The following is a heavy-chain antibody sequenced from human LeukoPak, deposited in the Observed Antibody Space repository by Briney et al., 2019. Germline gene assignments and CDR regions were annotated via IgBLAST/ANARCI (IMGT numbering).Heavy chain of an antibody. Sequence: GGSLRLSCAASGFTFRSYWMSWVRQAPGKGLEWVASIKQDGSEKYYVDSVKGRFTISRDNAKNSLYLQMNSLRAEDTAVYYCALGDVVVTAAIDYWGQGTLVTVSS. J-gene: IGHJ4*02. V-gene: IGHV3-7*01. CDR3: ALGDVVVTAAIDY. CDR2: IKQDGSEK. CDR1: GFTFRSYW. D-gene: IGHD2-2*02.